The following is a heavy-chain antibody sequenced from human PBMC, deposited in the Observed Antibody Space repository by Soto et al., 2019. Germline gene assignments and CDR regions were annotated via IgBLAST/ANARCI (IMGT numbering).Heavy chain of an antibody. CDR3: AKDHTSGWFDY. J-gene: IGHJ4*02. D-gene: IGHD6-19*01. CDR2: ISYDGSNK. CDR1: GFTFSSYG. V-gene: IGHV3-30*18. Sequence: GGSLRLSCAASGFTFSSYGMHWVRQAPGKGLEWVAVISYDGSNKYYADSVKGRFTISRDNSKNTLYLQMNSLRAEDTAVYYCAKDHTSGWFDYWGQGTLVTVSS.